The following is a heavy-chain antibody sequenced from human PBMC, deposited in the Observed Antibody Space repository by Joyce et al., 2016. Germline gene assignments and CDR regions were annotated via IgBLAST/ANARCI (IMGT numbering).Heavy chain of an antibody. J-gene: IGHJ4*02. CDR3: ARVLHGVGVN. Sequence: QVQLVQSGAEAKKPGSSVKVSCQASGDTFNPQTIWWVRQAPGKGLEWMGQIIPTFGTPNYAQKFQDRVTITADESTSTAYMDLTSLRSDDTAIYYCARVLHGVGVNWGQGTLVTVSS. CDR2: IIPTFGTP. CDR1: GDTFNPQT. D-gene: IGHD3-10*01. V-gene: IGHV1-69*01.